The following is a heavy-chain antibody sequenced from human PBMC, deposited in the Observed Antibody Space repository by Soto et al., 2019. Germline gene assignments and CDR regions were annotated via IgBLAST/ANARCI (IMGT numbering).Heavy chain of an antibody. CDR1: GYTFTGYY. J-gene: IGHJ4*02. D-gene: IGHD2-2*01. CDR2: INPNSGGT. Sequence: GASVKVSCKASGYTFTGYYMHWVRQAPGQGLEWMGWINPNSGGTNYAQKFQGWVTMTRDTSISTAYMEPSRLRSDDTAVYYCAREGYCSSTSCYWFDYWGQGTLVTVSS. CDR3: AREGYCSSTSCYWFDY. V-gene: IGHV1-2*04.